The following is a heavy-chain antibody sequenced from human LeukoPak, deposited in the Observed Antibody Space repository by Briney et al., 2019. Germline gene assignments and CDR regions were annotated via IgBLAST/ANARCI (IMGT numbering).Heavy chain of an antibody. V-gene: IGHV3-33*01. CDR2: IWYDGSKK. J-gene: IGHJ3*02. CDR3: TRENGGDGYRGGTFDI. D-gene: IGHD5-24*01. CDR1: GFTFSSYG. Sequence: PGTSLRLSCAASGFTFSSYGTNWVRQAPGKGLEWVAVIWYDGSKKYYVDSVKGRFTISRDSSKNTVDLQMDSLRAEDTALYYYTRENGGDGYRGGTFDIWGQGTMVTVSS.